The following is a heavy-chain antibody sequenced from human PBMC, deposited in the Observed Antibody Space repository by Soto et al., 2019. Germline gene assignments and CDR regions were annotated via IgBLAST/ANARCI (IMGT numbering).Heavy chain of an antibody. CDR3: ARDRVARGDYGMDV. CDR1: GYTFTSYG. CDR2: ISAYNGNT. J-gene: IGHJ6*02. Sequence: GASVKVSCKASGYTFTSYGISWVRQALGQGLEWMGWISAYNGNTNYAQKLQGRVTMTTDTSTSTAYMELRSLRSDDTAVYYCARDRVARGDYGMDVWGQGTTVTVSS. D-gene: IGHD5-12*01. V-gene: IGHV1-18*01.